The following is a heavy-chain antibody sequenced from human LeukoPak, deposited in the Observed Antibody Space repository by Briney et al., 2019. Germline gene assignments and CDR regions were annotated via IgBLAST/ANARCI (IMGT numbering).Heavy chain of an antibody. CDR3: ARDHYDSSGYIDY. J-gene: IGHJ4*02. CDR1: GYTFTAYY. Sequence: ASVKVSCKASGYTFTAYYMHWVRQAPGQGLEWMGWINANSGGTNYAQKFQGRVSMTRDTSISTAYMELSSLRSEDTAVYYCARDHYDSSGYIDYWGQGTLVTVSS. CDR2: INANSGGT. D-gene: IGHD3-22*01. V-gene: IGHV1-2*02.